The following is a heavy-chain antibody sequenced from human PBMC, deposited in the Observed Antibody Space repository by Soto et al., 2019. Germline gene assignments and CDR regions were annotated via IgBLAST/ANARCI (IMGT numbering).Heavy chain of an antibody. CDR2: VVPLFGTT. Sequence: QLVQSGSEVKKPGSSVKVSCQASGGTFSGYVVTWVRQAPGQGLEGMGEVVPLFGTTNYAQRFSGRITITAEESTSTAYMELRTLRSDDTAVYYCATHGLGVSSPPYFDNWGQGTLVTVSS. V-gene: IGHV1-69*01. CDR1: GGTFSGYV. CDR3: ATHGLGVSSPPYFDN. D-gene: IGHD3-16*01. J-gene: IGHJ4*02.